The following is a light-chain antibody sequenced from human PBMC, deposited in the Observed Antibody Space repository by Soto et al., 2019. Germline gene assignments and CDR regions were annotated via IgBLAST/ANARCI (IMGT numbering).Light chain of an antibody. CDR1: NIGSKN. V-gene: IGLV3-9*01. CDR3: QVWDSSTARV. Sequence: SYELTQPLSVSVALGQTARITCGGNNIGSKNVHWYQQKPGQAPVLVIYRDSNRPSGIPERFSGSNSGNTATLTISRAQAGDEADYYCQVWDSSTARVFGGVTKLTVL. J-gene: IGLJ3*02. CDR2: RDS.